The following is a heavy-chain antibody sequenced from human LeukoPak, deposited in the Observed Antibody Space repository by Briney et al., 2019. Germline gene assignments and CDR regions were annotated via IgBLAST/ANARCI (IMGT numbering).Heavy chain of an antibody. CDR3: AKEYSGYDSTFDY. CDR1: GFTFSSYG. J-gene: IGHJ4*02. CDR2: IRYDGSNK. D-gene: IGHD5-12*01. V-gene: IGHV3-30*02. Sequence: GGSLRLSCAASGFTFSSYGMHWVRQAPGKGLEWVAFIRYDGSNKYYAHYVKGRFTISRDNSKNTLYLQMNSLRAEDTAVYYCAKEYSGYDSTFDYWGQGTLGTVSP.